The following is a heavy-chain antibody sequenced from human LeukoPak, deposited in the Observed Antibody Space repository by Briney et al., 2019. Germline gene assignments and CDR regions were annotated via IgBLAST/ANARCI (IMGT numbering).Heavy chain of an antibody. J-gene: IGHJ6*02. CDR3: AILSYYYGMDV. V-gene: IGHV1-18*01. CDR1: GGTFSSYA. CDR2: ISAYNGNT. D-gene: IGHD2-15*01. Sequence: ASVKVSCKASGGTFSSYAISWVRQAPGQGLEWMGWISAYNGNTNYAQKLQGRVTMTTDTSTSTAYMELRSLRSDDTAVYYCAILSYYYGMDVWGQGTTVTVSS.